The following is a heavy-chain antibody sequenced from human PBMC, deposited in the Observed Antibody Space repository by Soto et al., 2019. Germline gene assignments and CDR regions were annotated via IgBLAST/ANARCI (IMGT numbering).Heavy chain of an antibody. D-gene: IGHD1-1*01. CDR1: GDSVSSISAA. J-gene: IGHJ3*02. CDR2: TYYRSKWYN. CDR3: ARDPPTTKDAFDI. V-gene: IGHV6-1*01. Sequence: SQTLSLTCAISGDSVSSISAAWNWIRQSPSRGLEWLGRTYYRSKWYNDYAETVKSRISINPDTSKNQFSLQLNSVTPEDTAVYYGARDPPTTKDAFDIWGQGTMVTVSS.